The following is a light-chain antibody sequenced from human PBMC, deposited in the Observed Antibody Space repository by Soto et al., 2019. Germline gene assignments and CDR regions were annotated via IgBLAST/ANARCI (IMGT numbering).Light chain of an antibody. V-gene: IGLV2-14*01. Sequence: QSALTQPASVPGSPGQSITISCTGTNTDVGGYNFVSWFQQYPGKAPKLMIFEVSNRPSGVSDRFSGSKSGNTASLTISGLQAEDEADYYCASYTSFNTRVFGTGTKLTVL. CDR1: NTDVGGYNF. J-gene: IGLJ1*01. CDR2: EVS. CDR3: ASYTSFNTRV.